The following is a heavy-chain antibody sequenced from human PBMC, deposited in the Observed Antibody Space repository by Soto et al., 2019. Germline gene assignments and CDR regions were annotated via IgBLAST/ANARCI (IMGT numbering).Heavy chain of an antibody. CDR3: AHSRSAYCAGDCSPNWFDP. D-gene: IGHD2-21*02. V-gene: IGHV2-5*01. J-gene: IGHJ5*02. CDR2: IYWNDDK. Sequence: SGPTLVNPTQTLTLTCTFSGFSLSTSGVGVGWIRQPPGKALEWLALIYWNDDKRYSPSLKSRLTITKDASKHQVVLTMTNMDPPVTAPYYCAHSRSAYCAGDCSPNWFDPWGQGTLVTVS. CDR1: GFSLSTSGVG.